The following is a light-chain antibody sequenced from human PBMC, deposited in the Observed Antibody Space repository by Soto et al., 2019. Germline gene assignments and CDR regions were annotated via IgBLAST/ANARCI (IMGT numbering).Light chain of an antibody. CDR1: QSVSSSH. Sequence: VLTQSPGTLSLSPGDRATLSCRASQSVSSSHLAWYQQKPGQAPRLLIYDASSRATGIPDRFSGSGSGTDFTLTISRLEPEDSAVYFCHQYASLYTFGQGTKLEIK. V-gene: IGKV3-20*01. CDR3: HQYASLYT. CDR2: DAS. J-gene: IGKJ2*01.